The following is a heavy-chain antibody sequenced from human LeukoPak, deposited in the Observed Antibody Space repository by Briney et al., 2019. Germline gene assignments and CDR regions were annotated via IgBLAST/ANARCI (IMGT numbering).Heavy chain of an antibody. CDR1: GLTFSSYW. Sequence: GESLSLSCAVSGLTFSSYWMNWVCQAQPPGLEWVANINQDGSEKYYVDSVKGRFTISRDNGKNSLYLQLNSLRAEDTAVYYCAREGRGEYFDYWGQGTLVTVSS. V-gene: IGHV3-7*01. J-gene: IGHJ4*02. D-gene: IGHD3-10*01. CDR3: AREGRGEYFDY. CDR2: INQDGSEK.